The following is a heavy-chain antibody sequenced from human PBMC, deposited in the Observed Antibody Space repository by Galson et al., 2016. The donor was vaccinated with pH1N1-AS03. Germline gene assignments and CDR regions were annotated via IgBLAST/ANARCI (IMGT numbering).Heavy chain of an antibody. Sequence: ETLSLTCAVYGGSFNNYYWNWIRQSPGKGLEWVGEINHSGSTDYNPSLKSRVAISVDPSKNQIPLNLNSVTAADTAVYYCARGSYSSGWYRGRNAFDIWGQGTMVTVSS. V-gene: IGHV4-34*01. CDR1: GGSFNNYY. CDR2: INHSGST. D-gene: IGHD6-19*01. J-gene: IGHJ3*02. CDR3: ARGSYSSGWYRGRNAFDI.